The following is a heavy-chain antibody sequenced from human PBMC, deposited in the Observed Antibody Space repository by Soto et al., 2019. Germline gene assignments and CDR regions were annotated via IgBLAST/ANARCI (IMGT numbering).Heavy chain of an antibody. CDR1: GFTFSSYG. CDR3: AKVVAALAYYYHGMDV. D-gene: IGHD2-15*01. V-gene: IGHV3-30*18. Sequence: QVQLVESGGGVVQPGRSLRLSCAASGFTFSSYGMHWVRQAPGKGLEWVAVISYDGSNKYYVDSVKGRFTISRDNSKNMRDLQMNSLRTEETAVYYCAKVVAALAYYYHGMDVWGQGTTVTVSS. J-gene: IGHJ6*02. CDR2: ISYDGSNK.